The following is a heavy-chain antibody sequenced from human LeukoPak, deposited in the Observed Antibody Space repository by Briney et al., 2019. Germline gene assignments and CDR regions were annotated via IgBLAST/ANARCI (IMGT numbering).Heavy chain of an antibody. CDR1: GFTFNKYV. CDR2: ISGNGDST. D-gene: IGHD1-26*01. CDR3: AKDQEHPAFDY. Sequence: PGGSLRLSCAASGFTFNKYVMNWVRQAPGKGLEWVSTISGNGDSTFYADSVKGRFTISRDTSKNTLYLQMNSLRADDTAVYYCAKDQEHPAFDYWGHGTLVTVSS. V-gene: IGHV3-23*01. J-gene: IGHJ4*01.